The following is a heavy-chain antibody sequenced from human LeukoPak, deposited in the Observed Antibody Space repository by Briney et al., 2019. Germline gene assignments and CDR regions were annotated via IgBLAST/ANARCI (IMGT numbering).Heavy chain of an antibody. CDR3: AKQTTVTTFDF. CDR1: GFTFSSYA. V-gene: IGHV3-23*01. CDR2: IGGSGGST. D-gene: IGHD4-17*01. Sequence: GGSLRLSCAASGFTFSSYAMSWVRQAPGKGLEWVSAIGGSGGSTYYADSVKGRFTISRDNSMDTLYLQMNSLRAEDTAVYYCAKQTTVTTFDFWDQGTLVTVSS. J-gene: IGHJ4*02.